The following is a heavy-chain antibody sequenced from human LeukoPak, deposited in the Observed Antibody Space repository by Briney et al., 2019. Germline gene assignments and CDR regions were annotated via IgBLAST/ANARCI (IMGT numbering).Heavy chain of an antibody. J-gene: IGHJ4*02. Sequence: SETLSLTCTVSGGSISSYYWGWIRQPPGKGLEWIGYIYYSGSTNYNPSLKSRVTISVDTSNNQSSLKLSSVTAADTAVYYCARTDCSGGSCPFDYWGQGTLVTVSS. CDR1: GGSISSYY. D-gene: IGHD2-15*01. CDR2: IYYSGST. V-gene: IGHV4-59*08. CDR3: ARTDCSGGSCPFDY.